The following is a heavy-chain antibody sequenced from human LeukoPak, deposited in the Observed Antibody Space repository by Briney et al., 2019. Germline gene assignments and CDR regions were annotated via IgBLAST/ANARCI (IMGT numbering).Heavy chain of an antibody. V-gene: IGHV3-7*01. Sequence: GGSLRLSCGASGFTFSRYGMHWVRQAPGKGLEWVAVIKPDGSEAAYVDSVKGRFTISRDDAKSSLFLQVISLRVEDTAVYYCARDRGYKSFDFWGQGALVTVSS. D-gene: IGHD3-10*01. CDR3: ARDRGYKSFDF. CDR1: GFTFSRYG. J-gene: IGHJ4*02. CDR2: IKPDGSEA.